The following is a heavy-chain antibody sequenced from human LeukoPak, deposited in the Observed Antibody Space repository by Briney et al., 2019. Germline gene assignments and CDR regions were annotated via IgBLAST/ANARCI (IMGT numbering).Heavy chain of an antibody. V-gene: IGHV4-4*02. CDR2: IYHSGST. CDR3: AREIGPKTNWFDP. D-gene: IGHD3-10*01. J-gene: IGHJ5*02. Sequence: PGGSLRLSCAASGFTFSSYWMSWVRQAPGKGLEWIGEIYHSGSTNYNPSLKSRVTISVDKSKNQFSLKLSSVTAADTAVYYCAREIGPKTNWFDPWGQGTLVTVSS. CDR1: GFTFSSYW.